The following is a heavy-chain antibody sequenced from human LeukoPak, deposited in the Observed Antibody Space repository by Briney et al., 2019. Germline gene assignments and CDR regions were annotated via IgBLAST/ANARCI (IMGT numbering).Heavy chain of an antibody. J-gene: IGHJ6*02. D-gene: IGHD4-17*01. Sequence: GESLKISCKGSGYSFTSYWISWVRQMPGKGLEWMGRIDPSDSYTNYSPSFRGHVTISADKSISTAYLQWSSLKASDTAMYYCARRDPQVTTSDMDVWGQGTTATVSS. CDR3: ARRDPQVTTSDMDV. CDR2: IDPSDSYT. V-gene: IGHV5-10-1*01. CDR1: GYSFTSYW.